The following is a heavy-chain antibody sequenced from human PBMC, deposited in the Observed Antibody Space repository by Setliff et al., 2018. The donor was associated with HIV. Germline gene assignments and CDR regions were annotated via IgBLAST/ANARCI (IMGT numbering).Heavy chain of an antibody. D-gene: IGHD3-10*01. Sequence: PSETLSLTCAVSGDSISSGSYYWSWIRQPAGEGLEWIGHIFTSGSTNYNPSLKSRVSISLDTSKNQFSLKLSSVTAADTAMYYCARVITMVWTTFDPWGQGTLVTVSS. CDR3: ARVITMVWTTFDP. CDR2: IFTSGST. CDR1: GDSISSGSYY. J-gene: IGHJ5*02. V-gene: IGHV4-61*09.